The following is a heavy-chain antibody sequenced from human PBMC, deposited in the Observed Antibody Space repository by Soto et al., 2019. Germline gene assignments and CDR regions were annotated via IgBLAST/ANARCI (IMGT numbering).Heavy chain of an antibody. Sequence: GGSLRLSCAASGFTFSSYGMHWVRQAPGKGLEWVSSISSSSSYIYYADSVKGRFTISRGNAKNSLYLQMNSLRAEDTAVYYCARDRDSSIDYWGQGTLVTVSS. CDR1: GFTFSSYG. J-gene: IGHJ4*02. V-gene: IGHV3-21*01. D-gene: IGHD6-13*01. CDR3: ARDRDSSIDY. CDR2: ISSSSSYI.